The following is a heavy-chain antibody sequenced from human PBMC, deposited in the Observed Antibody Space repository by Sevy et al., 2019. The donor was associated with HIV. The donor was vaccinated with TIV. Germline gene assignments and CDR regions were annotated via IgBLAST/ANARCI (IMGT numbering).Heavy chain of an antibody. Sequence: GGSLRLSCAASGFAFTNYYAMHWVRQAPGKGLEWVSLISYDGSDNYYADSVKGRFTISRDNFKNTLYLHMNSLTTEDTAVYYCTAGVGASDFGYWGQGTLVTVSS. CDR2: ISYDGSDN. CDR3: TAGVGASDFGY. J-gene: IGHJ4*02. V-gene: IGHV3-30-3*01. CDR1: GFAFTNYYA. D-gene: IGHD1-26*01.